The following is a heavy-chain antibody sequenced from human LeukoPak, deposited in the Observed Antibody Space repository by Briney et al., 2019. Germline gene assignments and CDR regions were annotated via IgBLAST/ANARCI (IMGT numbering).Heavy chain of an antibody. V-gene: IGHV5-51*01. Sequence: GESLKISCKGSGYSFTNYWIGWVRQMPGKGREWMGIIYPGDTDTRYSPSFQGQVTISADKSISTAYLQWSSLKASGTAMYYCARQWPTGYSGYDYGGYYMDVWGKGTTVTVSS. D-gene: IGHD5-12*01. J-gene: IGHJ6*03. CDR2: IYPGDTDT. CDR3: ARQWPTGYSGYDYGGYYMDV. CDR1: GYSFTNYW.